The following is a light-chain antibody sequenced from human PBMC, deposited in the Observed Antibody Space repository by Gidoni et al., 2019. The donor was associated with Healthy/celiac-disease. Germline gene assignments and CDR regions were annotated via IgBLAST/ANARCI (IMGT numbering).Light chain of an antibody. Sequence: QSVLTPPPSVSGAPGPRVPISCTGSSPNIVAGSYVHWYQQLPGTAPKLLISGNSNRPSGVPDRFSGSKSGTSASLAITGLQAEDEADYYCQSYDSSLSGFVVFGGGTKLTVL. V-gene: IGLV1-40*01. CDR2: GNS. CDR3: QSYDSSLSGFVV. J-gene: IGLJ2*01. CDR1: SPNIVAGSY.